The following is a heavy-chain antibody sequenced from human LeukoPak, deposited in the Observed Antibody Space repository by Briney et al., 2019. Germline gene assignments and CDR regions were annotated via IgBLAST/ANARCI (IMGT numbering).Heavy chain of an antibody. CDR2: ISGSGGST. D-gene: IGHD3-10*01. J-gene: IGHJ2*01. V-gene: IGHV3-23*01. CDR3: ARAGGDYGSGRKPLDL. Sequence: GGSLRLSCAASGFTFSSYAMSWVRQAPGKGLEWVSAISGSGGSTYYADSVKGRFTISRDNSKNTLYLQMNSLRAEDTAVYYCARAGGDYGSGRKPLDLWGRGTLVTVSS. CDR1: GFTFSSYA.